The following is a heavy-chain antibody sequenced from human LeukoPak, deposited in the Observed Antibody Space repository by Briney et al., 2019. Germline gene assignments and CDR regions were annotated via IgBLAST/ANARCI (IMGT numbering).Heavy chain of an antibody. V-gene: IGHV3-7*02. CDR2: MNQDGSEK. CDR1: GFTFSNSW. D-gene: IGHD3-22*01. Sequence: KPGGSLRLSCAASGFTFSNSWMSWVRQAPGKGLEWVANMNQDGSEKYYLDSVKGRFTISRDNAKSSLYLQMNSLRAEDTAVYYCARLGQGYYYDSSGYFDYWGQGTLVTVSS. J-gene: IGHJ4*02. CDR3: ARLGQGYYYDSSGYFDY.